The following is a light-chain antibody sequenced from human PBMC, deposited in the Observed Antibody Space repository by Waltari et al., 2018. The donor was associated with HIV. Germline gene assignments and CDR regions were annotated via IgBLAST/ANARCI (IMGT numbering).Light chain of an antibody. V-gene: IGKV4-1*01. CDR2: WAS. CDR3: QQYYTTPRT. CDR1: QSVLYSSNNKTY. Sequence: DIVMTQSPASLAVSLGERATINCRSSQSVLYSSNNKTYLAWFQQKPGQPPKLLIYWASTRESGVPDRFSGSGSGTDFTLSISGLQAEDVAVYYCQQYYTTPRTFGQGTKVEIK. J-gene: IGKJ1*01.